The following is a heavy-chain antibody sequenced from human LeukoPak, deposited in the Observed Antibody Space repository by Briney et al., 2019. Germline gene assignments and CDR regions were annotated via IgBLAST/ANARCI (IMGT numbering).Heavy chain of an antibody. J-gene: IGHJ4*02. CDR1: GYTFTSNY. CDR2: IYPKDGST. V-gene: IGHV1-46*01. CDR3: ARDQEGFDY. Sequence: ASVKVFCKASGYTFTSNYIHWVRQAPGQGLEWMGMIYPKDGSTSYAQKFQGRVTVTRDTSTSTVHMELSGLRSEDTAVYYCARDQEGFDYWGQGTLVTVSS.